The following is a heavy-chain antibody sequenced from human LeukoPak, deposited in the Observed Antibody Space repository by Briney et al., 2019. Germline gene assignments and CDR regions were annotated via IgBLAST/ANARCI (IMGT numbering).Heavy chain of an antibody. CDR3: AKAFYSSSWYYFDY. J-gene: IGHJ4*02. V-gene: IGHV3-9*01. CDR2: ISWNSGSI. Sequence: HTGGSLRLSCAASGFTFDDYAMHWVRQAPGKGLEWVSGISWNSGSIGYADSVKGRFTISRDNAKNSLYLQMNSLRAEDTALYYCAKAFYSSSWYYFDYWGQGTLVTVSS. CDR1: GFTFDDYA. D-gene: IGHD6-13*01.